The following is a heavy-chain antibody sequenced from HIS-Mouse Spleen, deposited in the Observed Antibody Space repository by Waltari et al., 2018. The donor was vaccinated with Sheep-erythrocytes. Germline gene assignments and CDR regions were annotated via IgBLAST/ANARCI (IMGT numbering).Heavy chain of an antibody. J-gene: IGHJ4*02. V-gene: IGHV4-39*07. CDR1: GGPIRSSSYY. Sequence: QLQLQESGPGLVKPSETLSLTCTVSGGPIRSSSYYWGWIRQPPGKGLEWIGSIYYSGSTYYNQSLKSRVTISEDTSKNQFSLKLSSVTAADTAVYYCARESIAALSHFDYWGQGTLVTVSS. CDR2: IYYSGST. D-gene: IGHD6-6*01. CDR3: ARESIAALSHFDY.